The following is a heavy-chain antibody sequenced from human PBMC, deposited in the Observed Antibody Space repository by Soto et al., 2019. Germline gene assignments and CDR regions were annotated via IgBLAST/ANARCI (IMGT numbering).Heavy chain of an antibody. V-gene: IGHV1-3*01. D-gene: IGHD1-7*01. CDR2: INAGNGNT. J-gene: IGHJ6*02. CDR1: GYTFTSYA. CDR3: ARDLNWNWGMDV. Sequence: ASVRVSCKASGYTFTSYAMHLVRQAPGQRLEWMGWINAGNGNTKYSQKFQGRVTITRDTSASTAYMELSSLRSEDTAVYYCARDLNWNWGMDVWGQGTTVTVSS.